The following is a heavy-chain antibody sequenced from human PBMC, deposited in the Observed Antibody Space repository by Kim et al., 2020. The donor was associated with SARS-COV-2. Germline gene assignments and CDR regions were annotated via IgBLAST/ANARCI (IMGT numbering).Heavy chain of an antibody. CDR2: INHSGST. V-gene: IGHV4-34*01. Sequence: SETLSLTCAVYGGSFSGYYWSWIRQPPGKGLEWIGEINHSGSTNYNPSLKSRVTISVDTSKNQFSLKLSSVTAADTAVYYCARVVGWTYCSGGSCLNWFDPWGQGTLVTVSS. J-gene: IGHJ5*02. CDR3: ARVVGWTYCSGGSCLNWFDP. CDR1: GGSFSGYY. D-gene: IGHD2-15*01.